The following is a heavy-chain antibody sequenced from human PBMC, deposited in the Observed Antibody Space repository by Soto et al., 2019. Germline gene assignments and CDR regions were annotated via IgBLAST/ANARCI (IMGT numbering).Heavy chain of an antibody. Sequence: EVHLVESGGGLVQTGGSLRLSCAIFESTVSRDWMNWVRQAPGKGVEWVAHINQDGSEKYYVDSVKGRFTISRDNAKKSLYLQMNSLTPADAAMYYCSGGVGDAFWGQGTLVTVSS. CDR3: SGGVGDAF. CDR2: INQDGSEK. D-gene: IGHD1-26*01. CDR1: ESTVSRDW. V-gene: IGHV3-7*04. J-gene: IGHJ4*02.